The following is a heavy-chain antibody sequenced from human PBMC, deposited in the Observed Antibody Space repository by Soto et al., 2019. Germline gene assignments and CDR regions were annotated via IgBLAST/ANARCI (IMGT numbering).Heavy chain of an antibody. V-gene: IGHV1-69*12. CDR1: GGTFSTSA. Sequence: QVQLVQSGAEVKKPGSSVKVSCKASGGTFSTSAISWVRQAPGHGLEWVGGIMPVFPTPDYAQNFQGRVTITADESTTTAHLEPTSLTADDTVVYYCARDKDRLQLGGNYYYTLDVWGQGTAITVSS. D-gene: IGHD1-1*01. J-gene: IGHJ6*02. CDR2: IMPVFPTP. CDR3: ARDKDRLQLGGNYYYTLDV.